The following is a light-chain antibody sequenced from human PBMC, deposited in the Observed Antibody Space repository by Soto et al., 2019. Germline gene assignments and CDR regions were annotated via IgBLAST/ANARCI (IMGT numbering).Light chain of an antibody. CDR2: GTS. Sequence: EIVMTQSPATLSVSPGERATLSCRASQSVSSNLAGYQQKPGQAPRLLIYGTSIRATGIPARFSGSGSGTECTLTISDLQSEDFAVYYCQQYNNWPRTFGQGTKVDIK. CDR3: QQYNNWPRT. V-gene: IGKV3-15*01. CDR1: QSVSSN. J-gene: IGKJ1*01.